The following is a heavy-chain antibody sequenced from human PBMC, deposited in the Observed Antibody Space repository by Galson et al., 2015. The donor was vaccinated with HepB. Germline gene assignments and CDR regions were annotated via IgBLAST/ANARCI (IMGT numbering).Heavy chain of an antibody. CDR3: ARGTKGRDYFDY. V-gene: IGHV4-34*12. J-gene: IGHJ4*02. Sequence: LSLTCAVYDGSFSDYYWNWIRQSPGKGLEWIGEIFHSGITNYNPSLKSRVTMSVDASKKTFSLKLTSVTVAETAVYYCARGTKGRDYFDYWSQGSLVTVSS. CDR1: DGSFSDYY. CDR2: IFHSGIT.